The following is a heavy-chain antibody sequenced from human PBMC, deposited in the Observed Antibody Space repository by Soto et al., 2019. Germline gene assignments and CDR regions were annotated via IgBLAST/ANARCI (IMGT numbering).Heavy chain of an antibody. CDR2: IYYRGST. Sequence: SETLSLTCTVSGGSVSSGSYYWSWIRQPPGKGLEWIGYIYYRGSTNYNPSLKSRVTISVDTSKNQFSLKLSSVTAGNTAVYYGARFSRGAGGGAFDIWGQGTMVTVSS. CDR1: GGSVSSGSYY. D-gene: IGHD3-16*01. V-gene: IGHV4-61*01. CDR3: ARFSRGAGGGAFDI. J-gene: IGHJ3*02.